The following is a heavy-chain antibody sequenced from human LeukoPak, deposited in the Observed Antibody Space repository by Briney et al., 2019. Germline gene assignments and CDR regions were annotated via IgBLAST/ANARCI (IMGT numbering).Heavy chain of an antibody. CDR3: AKVSGFKITFGGVID. CDR2: IPYDGSNK. J-gene: IGHJ4*02. D-gene: IGHD3-16*02. CDR1: GFTFSNYG. Sequence: PGGSLRLSCAASGFTFSNYGMHWVRQAPGKGLEWVAVIPYDGSNKYYAESVKGRFTISRDNSKNTLYLQMTSLRAEDTAVFYCAKVSGFKITFGGVIDWGQGTPVTVSS. V-gene: IGHV3-30*18.